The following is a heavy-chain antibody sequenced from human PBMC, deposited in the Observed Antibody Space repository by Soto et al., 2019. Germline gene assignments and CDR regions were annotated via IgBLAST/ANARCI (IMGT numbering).Heavy chain of an antibody. J-gene: IGHJ6*02. CDR1: GGSFSGYY. V-gene: IGHV4-34*01. Sequence: SETLSLTCAVYGGSFSGYYWSWIHQPPGKGLEWIGEINHSGSTNYNPSLKSRVTISVDTSKNQFSLKLSSVTAADTAVYYCARDGLRGGYTSQKYYYYGMDVWGQGTTVTVSS. CDR3: ARDGLRGGYTSQKYYYYGMDV. D-gene: IGHD4-17*01. CDR2: INHSGST.